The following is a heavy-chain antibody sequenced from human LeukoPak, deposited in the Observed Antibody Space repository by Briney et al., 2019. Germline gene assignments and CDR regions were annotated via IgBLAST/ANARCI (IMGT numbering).Heavy chain of an antibody. CDR2: IIPIFGTA. D-gene: IGHD3-3*01. CDR1: GGTFSSYA. V-gene: IGHV1-69*13. CDR3: AKYNDFWSGLDY. Sequence: SVKVSCKASGGTFSSYAISWVRQAPGQGLEWMGGIIPIFGTANYAQKFQGRVTITADESTSIAYMELSSLRSEDTAVYYCAKYNDFWSGLDYWGQGTLVTVSS. J-gene: IGHJ4*02.